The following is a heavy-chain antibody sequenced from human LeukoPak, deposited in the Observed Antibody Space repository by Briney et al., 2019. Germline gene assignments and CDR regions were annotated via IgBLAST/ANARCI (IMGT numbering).Heavy chain of an antibody. J-gene: IGHJ4*02. CDR2: IARNGGST. CDR3: ARGGVWQQLAVDY. Sequence: GGSLRLSCAASGFNFINSAMHWVRQAPGKGLEYVSGIARNGGSTYYTNSVRGRFTISRDDSKNTLYLQMGSLRPEDMAVYYCARGGVWQQLAVDYWGQGTLVTVSS. V-gene: IGHV3-64*01. D-gene: IGHD6-13*01. CDR1: GFNFINSA.